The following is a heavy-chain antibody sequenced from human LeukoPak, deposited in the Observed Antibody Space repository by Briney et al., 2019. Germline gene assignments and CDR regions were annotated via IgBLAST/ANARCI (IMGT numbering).Heavy chain of an antibody. CDR3: ARDSLDGYNYLGY. V-gene: IGHV1-18*01. CDR1: GYTFTIHG. CDR2: ISTYNDNT. Sequence: ASVKVSCKASGYTFTIHGISWVRPAPGQGLEWMGWISTYNDNTKYAQKFQGRVTLTTDQSTSTAYMELRGLRSDDTAVYYCARDSLDGYNYLGYWGQGTLVTVSS. J-gene: IGHJ4*02. D-gene: IGHD5-24*01.